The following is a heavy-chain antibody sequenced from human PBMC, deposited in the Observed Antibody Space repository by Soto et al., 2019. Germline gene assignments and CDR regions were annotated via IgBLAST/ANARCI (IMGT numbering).Heavy chain of an antibody. Sequence: EVQLVESGGGLVQPGGSLRLSCVASGVTFSNYWMHWVRQAPGKGLVWVSRINSDGRSTNYADSVKGRFTISRDNAKNTLYLQMNSLRAEDTAVYYCARESSGWYRDYWGQGTLLTVSS. V-gene: IGHV3-74*01. CDR3: ARESSGWYRDY. CDR2: INSDGRST. CDR1: GVTFSNYW. D-gene: IGHD6-19*01. J-gene: IGHJ4*02.